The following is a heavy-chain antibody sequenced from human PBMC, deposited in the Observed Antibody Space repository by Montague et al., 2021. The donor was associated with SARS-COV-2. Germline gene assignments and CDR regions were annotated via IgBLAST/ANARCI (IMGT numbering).Heavy chain of an antibody. Sequence: SETLSLTCSVSSGSVSSDYWSWIRQPPGKGLEWIGYIYSSGSTSYNLSLKSRVTISIDTSKNQFSLRLISVTAADTAVYYCARTGDDYTRYYFDYWGQGTLVTVSS. CDR3: ARTGDDYTRYYFDY. D-gene: IGHD5-24*01. V-gene: IGHV4-59*02. CDR2: IYSSGST. J-gene: IGHJ4*02. CDR1: SGSVSSDY.